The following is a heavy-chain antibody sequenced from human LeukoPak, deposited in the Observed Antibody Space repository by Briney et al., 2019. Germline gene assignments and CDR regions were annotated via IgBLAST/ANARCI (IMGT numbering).Heavy chain of an antibody. V-gene: IGHV3-33*01. CDR2: IWYDGSNK. CDR3: AREGRDGYNRVFDY. D-gene: IGHD5-24*01. J-gene: IGHJ4*02. Sequence: GGSLRLSCAASGFTFSSYGMHWVRQAPGKGLEWVAVIWYDGSNKYYADSVKGRFTISRDRSKNTLYLQMNSLRAEDTAVYYCAREGRDGYNRVFDYWGQGALVTVSS. CDR1: GFTFSSYG.